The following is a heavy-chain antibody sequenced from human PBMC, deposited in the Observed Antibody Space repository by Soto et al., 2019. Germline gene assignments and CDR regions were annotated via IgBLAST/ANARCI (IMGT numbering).Heavy chain of an antibody. V-gene: IGHV1-2*04. Sequence: ASVKVSCKASGYTFTGYYMHWVRQAPGQGLEWMGWINPNSGGTNYAQKFQGWVTMTRDTSISTAYMELSRLRSDDTAVYYCAREGATGADAFDIWGQGTMVTVSS. D-gene: IGHD7-27*01. CDR1: GYTFTGYY. J-gene: IGHJ3*02. CDR3: AREGATGADAFDI. CDR2: INPNSGGT.